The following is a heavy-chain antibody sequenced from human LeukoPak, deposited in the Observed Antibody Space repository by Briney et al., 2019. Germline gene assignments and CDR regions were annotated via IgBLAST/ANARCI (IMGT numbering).Heavy chain of an antibody. CDR3: ARLWDSNGLNFYYYMDV. V-gene: IGHV4-39*01. J-gene: IGHJ6*03. CDR2: IYHSGNA. CDR1: GVSITSSVFY. Sequence: PSETLSLTCAVSGVSITSSVFYWGWIRQPPGKGLEWIGIIYHSGNAYYNPSLKSRVTISEDTSKNHFSLRVKSVTAADTAVYFCARLWDSNGLNFYYYMDVWGEGTTVTVSS. D-gene: IGHD3-22*01.